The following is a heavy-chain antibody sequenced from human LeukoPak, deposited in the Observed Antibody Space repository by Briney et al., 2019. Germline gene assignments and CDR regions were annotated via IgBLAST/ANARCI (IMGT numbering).Heavy chain of an antibody. D-gene: IGHD3-9*01. CDR1: GGSISSSSYY. V-gene: IGHV4-61*01. CDR2: IYYSGNT. CDR3: AREGYYDVLTGYYQNWLDP. J-gene: IGHJ5*02. Sequence: TSETLSLTCTVSGGSISSSSYYWGWIRQPPGKGLEWIGYIYYSGNTNYNPSLKSRVTISVDTSKNQSSLKLSSVTAADTAVYYCAREGYYDVLTGYYQNWLDPWGQETLVTVS.